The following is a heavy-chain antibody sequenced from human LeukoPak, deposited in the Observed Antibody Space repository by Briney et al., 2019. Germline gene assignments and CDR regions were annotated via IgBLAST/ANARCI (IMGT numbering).Heavy chain of an antibody. D-gene: IGHD6-13*01. CDR1: GFTFSSYS. V-gene: IGHV3-7*01. Sequence: GGSLRLSCAASGFTFSSYSMSWVRQAPGKGLEWVANIKQDGSEKYYVDSVKGRFTISRDNAKNSLYLQMNSLRAEDTAVYYCARDLGSSWYNLGYFDYWGQGTLVTVSS. CDR3: ARDLGSSWYNLGYFDY. J-gene: IGHJ4*02. CDR2: IKQDGSEK.